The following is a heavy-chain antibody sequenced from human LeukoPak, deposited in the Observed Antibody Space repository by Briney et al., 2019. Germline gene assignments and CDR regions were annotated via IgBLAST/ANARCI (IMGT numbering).Heavy chain of an antibody. CDR2: MNPNSGNT. D-gene: IGHD1-26*01. Sequence: ASVKVSCKASGYTFTSYDINWVRQATGQGLEWMGWMNPNSGNTGYAQKFQGRVTMTRNTSISTAYMELSSLRSEDTAVYYCARVGATMVGFYYYYGMDVWGQGATVTVSS. J-gene: IGHJ6*02. CDR1: GYTFTSYD. V-gene: IGHV1-8*01. CDR3: ARVGATMVGFYYYYGMDV.